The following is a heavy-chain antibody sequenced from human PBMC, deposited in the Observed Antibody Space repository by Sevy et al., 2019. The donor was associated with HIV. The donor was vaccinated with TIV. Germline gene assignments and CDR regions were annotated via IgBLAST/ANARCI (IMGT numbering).Heavy chain of an antibody. CDR3: ANAYSGSYSHSYLYALDV. CDR1: GFSFSYYG. V-gene: IGHV3-30*18. Sequence: GGSLRLSCTGSGFSFSYYGIHWVGQAPGKGLDWVALISHDGINEYYADSVKGRFTISRDNSKNTVYLEMNRLRNEDTAIYFCANAYSGSYSHSYLYALDVWGQGTTVTVSS. J-gene: IGHJ6*02. D-gene: IGHD1-26*01. CDR2: ISHDGINE.